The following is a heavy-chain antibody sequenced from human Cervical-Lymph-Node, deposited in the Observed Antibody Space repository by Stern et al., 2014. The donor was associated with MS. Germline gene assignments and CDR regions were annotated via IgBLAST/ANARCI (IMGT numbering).Heavy chain of an antibody. D-gene: IGHD3-10*01. CDR2: ISYDGSNK. Sequence: QVQLVESGGGVVQPGRSLRLSCAASGFTISSYGMHWVRQAPGKGLEWVAVISYDGSNKYYADSVKGRFTISRDNSKNTLYLQMNSLRAEDTAVYYCAKDRVRGVGDYYGMDVWGQGTTVTVSS. V-gene: IGHV3-30*18. CDR3: AKDRVRGVGDYYGMDV. J-gene: IGHJ6*02. CDR1: GFTISSYG.